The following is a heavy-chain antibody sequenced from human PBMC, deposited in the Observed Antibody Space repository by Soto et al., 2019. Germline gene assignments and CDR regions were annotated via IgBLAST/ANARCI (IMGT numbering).Heavy chain of an antibody. D-gene: IGHD5-12*01. CDR3: ASALRGYNYFDY. V-gene: IGHV4-59*01. CDR1: GGSISSYY. CDR2: IYYSGST. J-gene: IGHJ4*02. Sequence: SETLSPTCTVSGGSISSYYWSWIRQPPGKGLEWIGYIYYSGSTNYNPSLKSRVTISVDTSKNQFSLKLSSVTAADTAVYYCASALRGYNYFDYWGQGTLVTVSS.